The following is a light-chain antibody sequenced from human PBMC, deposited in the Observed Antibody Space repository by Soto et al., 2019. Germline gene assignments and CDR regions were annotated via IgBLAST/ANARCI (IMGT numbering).Light chain of an antibody. J-gene: IGKJ1*01. CDR3: QQYDNYRPTWT. V-gene: IGKV1-33*01. CDR2: DAS. CDR1: QDIATY. Sequence: DIQMTQSPSSLSASVGNRVTITCQASQDIATYLNWYQQKPGKAPNLLIYDASNLETGVPSRFSGGGSGTHFTFTVSNLQPEDIATYYCQQYDNYRPTWTFGQGTKVEIE.